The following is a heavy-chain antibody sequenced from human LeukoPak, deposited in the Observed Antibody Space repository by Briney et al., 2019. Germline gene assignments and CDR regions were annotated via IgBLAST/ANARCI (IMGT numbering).Heavy chain of an antibody. J-gene: IGHJ4*02. D-gene: IGHD2-8*01. CDR1: GGSIRSNGYY. V-gene: IGHV4-39*01. CDR2: IHYSETP. Sequence: SETLSLTCSVSGGSIRSNGYYWAWIRQSPGKGQEWIASIHYSETPYYNPSLKSRVTISVDTSKDKYSLKLSSVTAADTAVYFCARLNGGMLNFDYWGQGSLVTFSS. CDR3: ARLNGGMLNFDY.